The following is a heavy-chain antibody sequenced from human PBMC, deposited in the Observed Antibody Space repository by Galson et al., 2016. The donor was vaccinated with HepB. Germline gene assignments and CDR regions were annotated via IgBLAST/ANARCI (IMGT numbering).Heavy chain of an antibody. CDR2: IDPSGGRT. J-gene: IGHJ4*02. CDR1: GYTFTTYY. CDR3: ASNSPFRVTYY. D-gene: IGHD4-23*01. Sequence: SVKVSCKASGYTFTTYYLHWVRQAPGQGLVWMGLIDPSGGRTNYAQKFQGRVTITRGTSTGTIYMDLRRLISEDTAIYYCASNSPFRVTYYWGQGTLVTVSS. V-gene: IGHV1-46*01.